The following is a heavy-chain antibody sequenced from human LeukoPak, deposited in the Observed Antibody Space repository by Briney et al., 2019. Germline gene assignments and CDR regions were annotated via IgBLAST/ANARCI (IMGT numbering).Heavy chain of an antibody. J-gene: IGHJ4*02. D-gene: IGHD3-10*01. CDR3: AKDYPMVRGVIDY. CDR2: ISSSSSYI. V-gene: IGHV3-21*04. CDR1: GFTFSSYS. Sequence: GGSLRLSCAASGFTFSSYSMNWVRQAPGKGLEWVSSISSSSSYIYYADSVKGRFTISRDNAKNSLYLQMNSLRAEDTAVYYCAKDYPMVRGVIDYWGQGTLVTVSS.